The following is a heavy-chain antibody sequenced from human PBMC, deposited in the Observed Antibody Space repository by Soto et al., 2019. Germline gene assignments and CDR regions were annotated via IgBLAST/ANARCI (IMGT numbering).Heavy chain of an antibody. D-gene: IGHD3-10*02. Sequence: ASVKVSGKASGYTFTSYGISWVRQAPGQGLEWMGWISAYNGNTNYAQKLQDRVTMTTDTSTSTAYMELRSLRSDDTAVYYCARARPVRGVIHNGDYYYYYGMDVWGQGTTVTVSS. CDR1: GYTFTSYG. CDR3: ARARPVRGVIHNGDYYYYYGMDV. J-gene: IGHJ6*02. CDR2: ISAYNGNT. V-gene: IGHV1-18*01.